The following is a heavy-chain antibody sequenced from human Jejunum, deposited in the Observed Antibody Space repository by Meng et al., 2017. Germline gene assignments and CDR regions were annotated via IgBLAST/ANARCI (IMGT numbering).Heavy chain of an antibody. V-gene: IGHV1-2*02. CDR3: ARGLRQIAGGGYEAFDV. J-gene: IGHJ3*01. CDR1: GYTLTAYY. CDR2: MKSDRGGT. Sequence: ASVKVSCKASGYTLTAYYLHWVRQAPGQGLEWMGWMKSDRGGTDYAQKFQGRVTMTRDTSISTAYMELSRLTSDDMAVYYCARGLRQIAGGGYEAFDVWGQGTMVTVSS. D-gene: IGHD3-22*01.